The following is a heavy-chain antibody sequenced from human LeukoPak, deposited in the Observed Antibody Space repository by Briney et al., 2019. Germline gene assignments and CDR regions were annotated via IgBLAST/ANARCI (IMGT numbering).Heavy chain of an antibody. CDR1: GGSFSGYY. Sequence: SETLSLTCAVYGGSFSGYYWSWIRQPPGKGLEWIGEINHSGSTNYNPSLKSRVTISLDTSKNQFSVKLSSVTAADTAVYYCARESYYDSSGYSHDAFDIWGQGTMVTVSS. D-gene: IGHD3-22*01. J-gene: IGHJ3*02. V-gene: IGHV4-34*01. CDR2: INHSGST. CDR3: ARESYYDSSGYSHDAFDI.